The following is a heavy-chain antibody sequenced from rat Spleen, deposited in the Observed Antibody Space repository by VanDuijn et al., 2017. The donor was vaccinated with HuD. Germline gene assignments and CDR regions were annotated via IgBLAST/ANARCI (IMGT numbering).Heavy chain of an antibody. J-gene: IGHJ2*01. CDR2: ISSGGHNT. Sequence: EVQLVESGGGLVQSGGSLKLSCAASGFIFRNYDMAWVRQAPTKGLEWIASISSGGHNTYYRDSVTGRFTISRDDAKNIQYLQKDSLRSEDTATYYCARHRMMVLITPFDYWGQGVMVTVSS. D-gene: IGHD1-12*02. CDR3: ARHRMMVLITPFDY. CDR1: GFIFRNYD. V-gene: IGHV5S13*01.